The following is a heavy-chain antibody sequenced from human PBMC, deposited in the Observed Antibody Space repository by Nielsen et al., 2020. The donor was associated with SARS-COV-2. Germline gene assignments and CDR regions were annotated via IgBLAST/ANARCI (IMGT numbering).Heavy chain of an antibody. CDR3: ARRSPMGGIVVGDAFDI. J-gene: IGHJ3*02. Sequence: ASVKVSCKASGYTFTSYAMNWVRQAPGQGLEWMGRINPNSGGTNYAQKFQGRVTMTRDTSISTAYMELSRLRSDDTAVYYCARRSPMGGIVVGDAFDIWGQGTMVTVSS. CDR2: INPNSGGT. CDR1: GYTFTSYA. D-gene: IGHD2-2*01. V-gene: IGHV1-2*06.